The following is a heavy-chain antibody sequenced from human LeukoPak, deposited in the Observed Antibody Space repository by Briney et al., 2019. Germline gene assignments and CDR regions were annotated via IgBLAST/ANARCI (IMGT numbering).Heavy chain of an antibody. CDR2: IRSKANSYAT. D-gene: IGHD3-22*01. V-gene: IGHV3-73*01. Sequence: GGSLRLSCAASGFTFSGSAMHWVRQASGKGLEWVGRIRSKANSYATAYAASVKGRFTISRDDSKNTAYLQMNSLKTEDTAVYYCAADQYDSRAYELRFDYWGQGTLVTVSS. J-gene: IGHJ4*02. CDR1: GFTFSGSA. CDR3: AADQYDSRAYELRFDY.